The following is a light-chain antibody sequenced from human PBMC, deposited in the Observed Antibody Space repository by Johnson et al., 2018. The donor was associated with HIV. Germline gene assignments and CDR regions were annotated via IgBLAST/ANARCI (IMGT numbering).Light chain of an antibody. CDR2: DNN. CDR1: SSNIGRNY. V-gene: IGLV1-51*01. CDR3: GTWDSSLSPGEFV. Sequence: QSVLTQPPSVSAAPGQKVTISCSGSSSNIGRNYVSWYQQLPGTAPKLLIFDNNKRPSGIPGRFSGSKSGTSATLGITGLQTGDEADYYCGTWDSSLSPGEFVCGTGTKFTV. J-gene: IGLJ1*01.